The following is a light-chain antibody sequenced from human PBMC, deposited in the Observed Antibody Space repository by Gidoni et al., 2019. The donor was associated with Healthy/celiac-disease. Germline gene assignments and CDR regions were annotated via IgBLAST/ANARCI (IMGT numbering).Light chain of an antibody. V-gene: IGLV2-14*01. Sequence: QSALTQPASVSGSPGQSISISCTGTSSDVGGYNYVSWYQQHPGKAPKLMIYEVSNRHSGVSNRFSGSKSGNTASLTISGLQAEDEADYYCSSYTSSSILVFGGGTKLTVL. CDR1: SSDVGGYNY. CDR2: EVS. CDR3: SSYTSSSILV. J-gene: IGLJ2*01.